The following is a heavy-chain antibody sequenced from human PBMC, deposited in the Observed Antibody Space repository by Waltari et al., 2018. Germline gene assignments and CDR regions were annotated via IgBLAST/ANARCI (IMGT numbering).Heavy chain of an antibody. J-gene: IGHJ4*02. CDR2: IKADGSDQ. V-gene: IGHV3-7*03. CDR3: ARGSAYYVRVWDY. Sequence: EVQLVESGGTLVQPGGSQRLSCADSGFPFRGYWMTWVRQAPGKGLEWVANIKADGSDQYYVDSVRGRFTISRDNAENSLYLQMNSLIADDTAVYYCARGSAYYVRVWDYWGQGTLVTVSS. D-gene: IGHD3-16*01. CDR1: GFPFRGYW.